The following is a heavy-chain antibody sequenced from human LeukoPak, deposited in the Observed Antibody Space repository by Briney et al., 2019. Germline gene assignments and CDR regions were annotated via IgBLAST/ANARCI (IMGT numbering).Heavy chain of an antibody. D-gene: IGHD3-16*02. CDR3: ARQRRGMITFGGVIVKFDY. CDR2: INAGNGNT. J-gene: IGHJ4*02. Sequence: ASVKVSCKASGYTFTSYAMHWVRQAPGQRLEWMGWINAGNGNTKYSQEFQGRVTITRDTSASTAYMELSSLKSEDTAVYYCARQRRGMITFGGVIVKFDYWGQGTLVTVSS. CDR1: GYTFTSYA. V-gene: IGHV1-3*03.